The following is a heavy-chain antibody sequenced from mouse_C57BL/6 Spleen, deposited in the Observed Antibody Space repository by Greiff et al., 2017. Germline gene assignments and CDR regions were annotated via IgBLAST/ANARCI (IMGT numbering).Heavy chain of an antibody. J-gene: IGHJ1*03. CDR3: AREVSYYSSLRPYWYFDV. CDR1: GYAFSSSW. V-gene: IGHV1-82*01. Sequence: QVQLQQSGPELVKPGASVKISCKASGYAFSSSWMNWVKQRPGKGLEWLGRIYPGDGDTNYNGKFKGKATLPAYKSSSQAYMQLSSLSSEDSAFYFCAREVSYYSSLRPYWYFDVWGTGTTVTVSS. D-gene: IGHD2-5*01. CDR2: IYPGDGDT.